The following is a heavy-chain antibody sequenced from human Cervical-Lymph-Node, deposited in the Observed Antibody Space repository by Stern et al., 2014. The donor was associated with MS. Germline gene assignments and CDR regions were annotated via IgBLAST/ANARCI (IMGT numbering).Heavy chain of an antibody. CDR2: IHWDNAT. V-gene: IGHV2-70*04. CDR3: ARSLAGVFDF. CDR1: GFSLTTAGTR. J-gene: IGHJ4*02. Sequence: QVTLKESGPALVKPTQTLTLTCTFSGFSLTTAGTRVTWIRQTPGKALEWLACIHWDNATFSRASLKTRLTISKDTSKNQVVLTLTNVDPVDTATYYCARSLAGVFDFWGQGTMVTVSS.